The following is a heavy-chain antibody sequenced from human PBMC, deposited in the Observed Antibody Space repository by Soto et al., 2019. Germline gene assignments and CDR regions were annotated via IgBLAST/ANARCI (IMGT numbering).Heavy chain of an antibody. D-gene: IGHD2-15*01. V-gene: IGHV4-39*07. CDR2: IYYSGST. CDR1: GGSISSSSYY. Sequence: SLTCTVSGGSISSSSYYWGWIRQPPGKGLEWIGSIYYSGSTYYNPSLKSRVTISVDTSKNQFSLKLSSVTAADTAVYYCAREGRDCSGGSCTYGMDVWGQGTTVTVSS. CDR3: AREGRDCSGGSCTYGMDV. J-gene: IGHJ6*02.